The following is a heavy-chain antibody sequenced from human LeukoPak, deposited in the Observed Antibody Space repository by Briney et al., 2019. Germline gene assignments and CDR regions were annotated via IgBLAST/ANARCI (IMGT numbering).Heavy chain of an antibody. CDR1: GFTFSTYA. CDR3: ARSEQQDFGDYEFDY. CDR2: ISSDGDST. V-gene: IGHV3-64*01. D-gene: IGHD4-17*01. Sequence: GGSLRLSCAASGFTFSTYAMHWVRQAPGKGLEYVSAISSDGDSTYYANSVKGRFTISRDNSKNTLYLQMGSLRAEDMAVYYCARSEQQDFGDYEFDYWGQGTLVTVSS. J-gene: IGHJ4*02.